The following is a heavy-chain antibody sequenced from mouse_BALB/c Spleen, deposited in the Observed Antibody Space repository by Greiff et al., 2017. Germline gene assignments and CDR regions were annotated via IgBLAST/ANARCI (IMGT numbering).Heavy chain of an antibody. V-gene: IGHV1-80*01. CDR2: IYPGDGDT. CDR3: ARFTTVVAFDY. Sequence: QVQLKQSGAELVRPGSSVKISCKASGYAFSSYWMNWVKQRPGQGLEWIGQIYPGDGDTNYNGKFKGKATLTADKSSSTAYMQLSSLTSEDSAVYFCARFTTVVAFDYWGQGTTLTVSS. CDR1: GYAFSSYW. D-gene: IGHD1-1*01. J-gene: IGHJ2*01.